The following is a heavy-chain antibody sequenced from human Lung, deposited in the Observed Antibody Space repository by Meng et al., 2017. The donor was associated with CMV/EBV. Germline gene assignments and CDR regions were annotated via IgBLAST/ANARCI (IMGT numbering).Heavy chain of an antibody. CDR2: ISGSGAGT. V-gene: IGHV3-23*01. D-gene: IGHD3-10*01. CDR3: VREALGSGGIYNWFDP. Sequence: GESLKISCAASGFTFSTYAMSWVRQAPGKGLEWVSAISGSGAGTYYTDSVKGRFTISRDNSKNTLYLQMNSLRAEDTAIYYCVREALGSGGIYNWFDPWGQGTLVTVSS. J-gene: IGHJ5*02. CDR1: GFTFSTYA.